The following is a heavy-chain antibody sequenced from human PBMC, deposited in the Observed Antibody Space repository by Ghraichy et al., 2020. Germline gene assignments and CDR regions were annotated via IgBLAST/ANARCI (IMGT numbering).Heavy chain of an antibody. Sequence: SETLSLTCTVSGGSLSSSNYYWGWIRQTPGKGLEWIGSIHHSGSTYYNPSLTSRVTISPDKSKNQFSLNLTSVTAADTAVYCCVGSFAVIRYFGLWGRGTLVTVSS. CDR1: GGSLSSSNYY. V-gene: IGHV4-39*01. CDR2: IHHSGST. D-gene: IGHD4-23*01. CDR3: VGSFAVIRYFGL. J-gene: IGHJ2*01.